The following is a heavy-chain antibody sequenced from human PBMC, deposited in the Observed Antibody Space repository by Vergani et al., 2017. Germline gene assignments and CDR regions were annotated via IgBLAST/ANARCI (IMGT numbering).Heavy chain of an antibody. J-gene: IGHJ6*03. CDR2: IDHTGRP. Sequence: QVQLQQWGGGLLKPSETLSLTCVVNGGSFTSYHWTWIRQSPGEGLEWVGDIDHTGRPDYNTSLRSRLTMSVDKSRIQFSLTLNSVTATDTSIYFCAIVNTETNGHLYYYYYMDVWGQGTAVTVS. CDR1: GGSFTSYH. V-gene: IGHV4-34*01. D-gene: IGHD4-11*01. CDR3: AIVNTETNGHLYYYYYMDV.